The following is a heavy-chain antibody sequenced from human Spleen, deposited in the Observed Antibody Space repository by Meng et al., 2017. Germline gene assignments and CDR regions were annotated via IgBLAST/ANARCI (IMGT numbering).Heavy chain of an antibody. CDR1: GGSISNYY. CDR3: TRGARGDYHFFDY. D-gene: IGHD4/OR15-4a*01. CDR2: IHSSGST. J-gene: IGHJ4*02. Sequence: VQCTTSGPALVKPAEPLSPTCIVSGGSISNYYWSWIRQPAGGGLEWIGRIHSSGSTNYNPSLKSRVTMSVDTTKNQFSLKLSSVTAADTALYYCTRGARGDYHFFDYWGQGMLVTVSS. V-gene: IGHV4-4*07.